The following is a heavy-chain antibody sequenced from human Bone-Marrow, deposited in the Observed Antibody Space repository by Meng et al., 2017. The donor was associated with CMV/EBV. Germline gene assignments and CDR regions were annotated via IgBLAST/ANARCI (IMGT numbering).Heavy chain of an antibody. CDR2: IKSKTDGGTT. CDR1: GFTVSSNY. J-gene: IGHJ6*02. CDR3: TTDSGGHGGCYYYYYGMDV. Sequence: GESLKISCAASGFTVSSNYMSWVRQAPGKGLEWVGRIKSKTDGGTTDYAAPVKGRFTISRDDSKNTLYLQMNSLKTEDTAVYYCTTDSGGHGGCYYYYYGMDVWGQGTTVTVSS. D-gene: IGHD3-16*01. V-gene: IGHV3-15*01.